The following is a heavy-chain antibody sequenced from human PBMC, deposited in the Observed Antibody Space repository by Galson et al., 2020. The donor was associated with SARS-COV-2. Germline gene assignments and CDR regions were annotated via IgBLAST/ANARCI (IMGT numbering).Heavy chain of an antibody. J-gene: IGHJ4*02. CDR1: GFTFSSYA. D-gene: IGHD6-19*01. Sequence: GGSLRLSCAASGFTFSSYAMSWVRQAPGKGLEWVSAISGSGGSTYYADSVKGRFTISRDNSKNTLYLQMNSLRAEDTAVYYCAKGGGVAVAGSGLDYWGQGTLVTVSS. CDR2: ISGSGGST. V-gene: IGHV3-23*01. CDR3: AKGGGVAVAGSGLDY.